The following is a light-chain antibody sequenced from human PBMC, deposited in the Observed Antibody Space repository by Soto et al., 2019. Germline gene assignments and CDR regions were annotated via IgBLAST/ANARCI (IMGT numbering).Light chain of an antibody. CDR1: SSNIGAGYD. CDR3: QYYDSSLIGNVV. CDR2: GNS. J-gene: IGLJ2*01. Sequence: QSVLTQPPSVSGAPGQRVTISCTGSSSNIGAGYDVHWYQQLPGTAPKLLIYGNSNRPSGVPDRFSGSKSGTSASLAITGLQDEEEAAYYCQYYDSSLIGNVVFGGGTKLTVL. V-gene: IGLV1-40*01.